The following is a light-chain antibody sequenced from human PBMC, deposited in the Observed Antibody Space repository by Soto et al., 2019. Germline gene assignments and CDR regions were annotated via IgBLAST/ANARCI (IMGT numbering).Light chain of an antibody. CDR2: GNN. J-gene: IGLJ3*02. CDR3: QSYDNILSGPL. V-gene: IGLV1-40*01. CDR1: SSNIGAGFD. Sequence: QSVLTQPPSVSEAPGQRVTISCTGRSSNIGAGFDVQWYQQLPGTAPKLLISGNNNRPSGVPDRFSGSKSGTSASLAITGLRAEDEADYYCQSYDNILSGPLFGGGTQLTVL.